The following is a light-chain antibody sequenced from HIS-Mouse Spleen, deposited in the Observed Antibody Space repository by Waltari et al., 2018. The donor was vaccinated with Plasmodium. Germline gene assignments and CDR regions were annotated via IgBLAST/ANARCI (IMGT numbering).Light chain of an antibody. V-gene: IGKV1-9*01. CDR2: AAS. J-gene: IGKJ4*01. CDR1: QGISRY. Sequence: DIQLTQSPSFLSASVGERVTITCRASQGISRYLAWYQQKPGKAPKLLIYAASTMQSAVPSRFSGSGAGTEFSLTISRLQPEDFATYYCQQLNRYPLTFGGGTKVEIK. CDR3: QQLNRYPLT.